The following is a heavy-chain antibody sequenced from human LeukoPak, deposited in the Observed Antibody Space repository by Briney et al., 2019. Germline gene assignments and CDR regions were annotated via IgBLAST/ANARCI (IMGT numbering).Heavy chain of an antibody. V-gene: IGHV4-31*03. CDR3: ARGTYYYDSSGSPYFDY. CDR1: GGSISSGGYY. D-gene: IGHD3-22*01. CDR2: IYYSGST. J-gene: IGHJ4*02. Sequence: SQTLSLTCTVSGGSISSGGYYWSWIRQHLGKGLEWIGYIYYSGSTYYNPSLKSRVTISVDTSKNQFSLKLSSVTASDTAVYYCARGTYYYDSSGSPYFDYWGQGTLVTVSS.